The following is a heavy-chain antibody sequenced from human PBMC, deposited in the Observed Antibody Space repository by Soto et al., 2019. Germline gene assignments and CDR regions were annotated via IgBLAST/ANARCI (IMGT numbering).Heavy chain of an antibody. D-gene: IGHD5-12*01. CDR3: ARDPPPGYDHDY. Sequence: EVQLVESGRGLVKPGGSLRLSCAASGFTFSSYSMNWVRQAPGKGLEWVSSISSSSSYIYYADSVKGRFTISRDNAKNSLYLQMNSLRAEDTAVYYCARDPPPGYDHDYWGQGTLVTVSS. CDR1: GFTFSSYS. J-gene: IGHJ4*02. CDR2: ISSSSSYI. V-gene: IGHV3-21*01.